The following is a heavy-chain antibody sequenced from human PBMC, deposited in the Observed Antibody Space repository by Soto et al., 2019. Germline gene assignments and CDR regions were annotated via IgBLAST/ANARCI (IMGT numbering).Heavy chain of an antibody. J-gene: IGHJ6*02. D-gene: IGHD6-13*01. CDR2: INHSGST. CDR1: GGSFSGYY. Sequence: PSETLSLTCAVYGGSFSGYYWSWIRQPPGKGLEWIGEINHSGSTNYNPSLKSRVTISVDTSKNQFSLKLSSVTAADTAVYYCARGRSSSWTRETQNYYSYAMDVWGQGTTVTVSS. CDR3: ARGRSSSWTRETQNYYSYAMDV. V-gene: IGHV4-34*01.